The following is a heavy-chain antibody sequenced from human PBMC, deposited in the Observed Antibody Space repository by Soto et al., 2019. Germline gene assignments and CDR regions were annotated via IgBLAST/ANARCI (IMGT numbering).Heavy chain of an antibody. CDR1: GLTFSRHA. J-gene: IGHJ5*01. CDR3: AKKPNGFDS. Sequence: EEQLLESGGGLVQPGGSERLSCAASGLTFSRHAMAWVRQAPGKGLEWLSSISESSSNTYYADSVKGRFTISKDNSKNMLYLQMNSLRDEDTAVYYCAKKPNGFDSWGQGTLVTVSS. V-gene: IGHV3-23*01. CDR2: ISESSSNT.